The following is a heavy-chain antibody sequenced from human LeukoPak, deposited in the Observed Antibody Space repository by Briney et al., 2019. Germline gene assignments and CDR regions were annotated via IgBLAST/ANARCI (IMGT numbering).Heavy chain of an antibody. Sequence: GRSLRLSCAASGFTFSDYGMHWVRQAPGKGLEWVAVISYDGSNKYYADSVKGRFTISRDNSKNTLYLQMNSLRAEDTAVYYCAKGWILVDYWGQGTLVTVSS. CDR1: GFTFSDYG. CDR3: AKGWILVDY. V-gene: IGHV3-30*18. J-gene: IGHJ4*02. CDR2: ISYDGSNK. D-gene: IGHD2-2*03.